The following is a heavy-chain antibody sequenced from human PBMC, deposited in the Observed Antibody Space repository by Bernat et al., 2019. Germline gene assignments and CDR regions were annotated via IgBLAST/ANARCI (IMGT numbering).Heavy chain of an antibody. V-gene: IGHV4-39*01. CDR1: GGSISSSSYY. J-gene: IGHJ6*02. CDR2: IYYSGST. Sequence: QLQLQESGPGLVKPSETLSLTCTVSGGSISSSSYYWGWIRQPPGKGLEWIGSIYYSGSTYYNPSLKSRVTISVDTSKNQFSLKLSSVTAADTAVYYCARHEYYDCWSGYGMDVWGQGTTVTVSS. CDR3: ARHEYYDCWSGYGMDV. D-gene: IGHD3-3*01.